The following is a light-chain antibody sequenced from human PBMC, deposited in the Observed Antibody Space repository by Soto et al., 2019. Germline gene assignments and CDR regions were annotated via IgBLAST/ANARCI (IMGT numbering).Light chain of an antibody. J-gene: IGKJ5*01. V-gene: IGKV1-5*01. Sequence: IQSTQSPSTLSASVGDRVTITCRASQSISRWLAWYQQKPGKAHKLRIHDATSLESGVPSRFSGSGSGTDFTFTISSLQPEDIATYFCQQYDDLPITFGQGTRLEI. CDR2: DAT. CDR1: QSISRW. CDR3: QQYDDLPIT.